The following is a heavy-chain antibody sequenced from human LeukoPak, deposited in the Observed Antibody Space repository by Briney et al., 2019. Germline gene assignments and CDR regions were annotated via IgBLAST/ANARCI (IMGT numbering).Heavy chain of an antibody. D-gene: IGHD1-26*01. CDR1: GFTFSSYE. V-gene: IGHV3-48*03. J-gene: IGHJ3*02. Sequence: TGGSLRLSCAASGFTFSSYEMNWVRQAPGKGLEWVSYISSSGSTIYYADSVKGRFTISRDNAKNTLYLQMNSLRAEDTAVYYCARAKWELPYDAFDIWGQGTMVTVSS. CDR2: ISSSGSTI. CDR3: ARAKWELPYDAFDI.